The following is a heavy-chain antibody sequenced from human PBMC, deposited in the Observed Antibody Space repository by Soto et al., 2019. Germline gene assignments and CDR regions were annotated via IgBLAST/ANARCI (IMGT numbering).Heavy chain of an antibody. D-gene: IGHD6-6*01. V-gene: IGHV3-33*01. CDR1: GFTFSSYG. CDR2: IWYDGSNK. J-gene: IGHJ6*02. Sequence: PGGSLRLSCAASGFTFSSYGMHWVRQAPGKGLEWVAVIWYDGSNKYYADSVKGRFTISRDNSKNTLYLQMNSLRAEDTAVYYCARIEYSRAYRHYYYYGMDVWGQGTTVTVSS. CDR3: ARIEYSRAYRHYYYYGMDV.